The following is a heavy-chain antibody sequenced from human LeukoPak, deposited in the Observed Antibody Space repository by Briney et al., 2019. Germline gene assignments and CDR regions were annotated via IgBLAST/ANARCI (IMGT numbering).Heavy chain of an antibody. CDR1: GFTFSTYA. CDR3: ARTIVVTYSGFYYYYMDV. CDR2: IYYSGSS. D-gene: IGHD2-2*01. Sequence: GSLRLSCAASGFTFSTYAMSWVRQPPGKGREWIGYIYYSGSSNYNPSLKSRVTISVDTSKTQFSLNLSSVTAADTAVYYCARTIVVTYSGFYYYYMDVWGKGTTVTVSS. J-gene: IGHJ6*03. V-gene: IGHV4-59*08.